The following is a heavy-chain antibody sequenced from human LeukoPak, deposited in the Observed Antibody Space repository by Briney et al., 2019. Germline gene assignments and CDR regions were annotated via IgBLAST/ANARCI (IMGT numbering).Heavy chain of an antibody. V-gene: IGHV3-7*01. CDR3: ARAPTYYDFWSGSRDAFDI. D-gene: IGHD3-3*01. CDR2: IKEDGSDE. J-gene: IGHJ3*02. Sequence: PGGSLRLSCAASGFTFSTYWMGWVRQAPGKGLEWVANIKEDGSDEYYVDSVKGRFTISRDNARNSLYLQMNSLRAEDTAVYYCARAPTYYDFWSGSRDAFDIWGQGTMVTVSS. CDR1: GFTFSTYW.